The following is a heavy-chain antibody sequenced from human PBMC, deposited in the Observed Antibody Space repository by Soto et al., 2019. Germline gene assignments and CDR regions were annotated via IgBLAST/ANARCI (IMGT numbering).Heavy chain of an antibody. J-gene: IGHJ4*02. V-gene: IGHV4-31*03. CDR2: IYYSGST. CDR3: ACPGRYYGSGSYSPFDY. D-gene: IGHD3-10*01. Sequence: PSETLSLTCTVSGGSLSSGGYYWSWIRQHPGKGLEWIGYIYYSGSTYYNPSLKSRVTISVDTSKNQFSLKLSSVTAADTAVYYCACPGRYYGSGSYSPFDYWGQGTLVTVS. CDR1: GGSLSSGGYY.